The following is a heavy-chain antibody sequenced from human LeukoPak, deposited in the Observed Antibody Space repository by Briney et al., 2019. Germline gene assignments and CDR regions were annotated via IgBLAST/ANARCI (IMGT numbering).Heavy chain of an antibody. Sequence: GGSLRLSCAASGFTFSSYAMSWVRQAPGKGLEWVSAISGSGGSTYYADSVKGRFTISRDNSKNTLYLQMNSLRAEDTAVYYVPKDITLIEGVIPGYVAFVFWGQGTMVTVSS. CDR2: ISGSGGST. V-gene: IGHV3-23*01. J-gene: IGHJ3*01. D-gene: IGHD3-22*01. CDR3: PKDITLIEGVIPGYVAFVF. CDR1: GFTFSSYA.